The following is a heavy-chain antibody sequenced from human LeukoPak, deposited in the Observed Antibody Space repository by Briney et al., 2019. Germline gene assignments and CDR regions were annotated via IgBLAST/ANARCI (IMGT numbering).Heavy chain of an antibody. CDR1: GGAFSGYY. J-gene: IGHJ4*02. V-gene: IGHV4-34*01. D-gene: IGHD4-23*01. CDR2: INHSGST. Sequence: PSETLSLTCAVYGGAFSGYYWSWIRQPPGKGLEWLGEINHSGSTNYNPSLKSRGTISVDTSKNPFSLKLSSVTAADTAVYYCARGTMTTVAYYFDYWGQGTLVTVSS. CDR3: ARGTMTTVAYYFDY.